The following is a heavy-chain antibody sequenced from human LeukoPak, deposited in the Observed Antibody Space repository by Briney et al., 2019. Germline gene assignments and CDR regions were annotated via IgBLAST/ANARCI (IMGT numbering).Heavy chain of an antibody. Sequence: SETLSLTCTVSGGSISSSIYYWGWIRQPPGKGLEWSGSIYYSGSTYYNPSLTSRITISVDRSKNQFSLKLSSVTAADTAVYSCASDERLWFGELPNTYYWGQGTLVTVSS. CDR2: IYYSGST. D-gene: IGHD3-10*01. V-gene: IGHV4-39*01. J-gene: IGHJ4*02. CDR1: GGSISSSIYY. CDR3: ASDERLWFGELPNTYY.